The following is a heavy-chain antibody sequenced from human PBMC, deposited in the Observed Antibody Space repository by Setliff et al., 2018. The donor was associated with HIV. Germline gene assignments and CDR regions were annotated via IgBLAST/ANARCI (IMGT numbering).Heavy chain of an antibody. V-gene: IGHV4-31*03. CDR3: ARWYTTGRGWFDP. Sequence: SETLSLTCTVSGGSINSGEYYWSWSRQRPGKGLEWIGYIYNTGDAYYNPPLKGRVTIPIDTSKNQFSLRLTSVTAADTAVYYCARWYTTGRGWFDPWGQGTLVTVSS. CDR1: GGSINSGEYY. D-gene: IGHD6-25*01. CDR2: IYNTGDA. J-gene: IGHJ5*02.